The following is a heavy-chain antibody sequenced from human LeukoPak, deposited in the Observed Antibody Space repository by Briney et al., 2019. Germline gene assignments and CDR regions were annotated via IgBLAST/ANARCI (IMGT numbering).Heavy chain of an antibody. Sequence: PGGSLRLSCAASGFTFSSYSMNWVRQAPXXGLEWVSYISSSSSTIYYADSVKGRFTISRDNAKNSLYLQMNSLRAEDTAVYYCAREGDSSSWYIFGWFDPWGQGTLVTVSS. CDR3: AREGDSSSWYIFGWFDP. J-gene: IGHJ5*02. V-gene: IGHV3-48*01. CDR1: GFTFSSYS. D-gene: IGHD6-13*01. CDR2: ISSSSSTI.